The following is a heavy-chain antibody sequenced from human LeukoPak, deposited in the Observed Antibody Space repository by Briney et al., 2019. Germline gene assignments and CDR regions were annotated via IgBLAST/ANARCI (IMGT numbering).Heavy chain of an antibody. V-gene: IGHV1-69*05. D-gene: IGHD2-21*02. CDR3: AREETHCGGDCWSEIANSGYPFDY. CDR2: IIPIFGTA. CDR1: AGTFSSYA. J-gene: IGHJ4*02. Sequence: SVKVSCKASAGTFSSYAISWVRQAPGQGLEWMVRIIPIFGTANYAQKFQGRVTITTDESTSTAYMDLSSLRSEDTAVYYCAREETHCGGDCWSEIANSGYPFDYWGQGTLVTVSS.